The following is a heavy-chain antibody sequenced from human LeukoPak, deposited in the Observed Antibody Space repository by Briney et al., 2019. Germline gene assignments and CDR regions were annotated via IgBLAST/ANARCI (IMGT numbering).Heavy chain of an antibody. V-gene: IGHV4-38-2*02. CDR3: ARDSSTWTINAFDI. Sequence: SETLSLTCTVSGYSISSGYYWGWIRPPPGKGLEWIGSVYHSGTTYYNPSLKSRVTISVDTSKNQFSLKLSSVTAADTAVYYCARDSSTWTINAFDIWGQGTMVTVSS. CDR2: VYHSGTT. D-gene: IGHD6-13*01. J-gene: IGHJ3*02. CDR1: GYSISSGYY.